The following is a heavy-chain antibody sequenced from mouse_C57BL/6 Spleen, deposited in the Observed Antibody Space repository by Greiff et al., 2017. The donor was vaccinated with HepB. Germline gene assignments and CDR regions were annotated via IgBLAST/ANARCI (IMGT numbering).Heavy chain of an antibody. CDR1: GFTFSSYG. CDR3: ARSDYYGLDY. D-gene: IGHD1-1*01. V-gene: IGHV5-6*01. Sequence: EVKLQESGGDLVKPGGSLKLSCAASGFTFSSYGMSWVRQTPDKRLEWVATISSGGSYTYYPDSVKGRFTISRDNAKNTLYLQMSSLKSEDTAMYYCARSDYYGLDYWGQGTTLTVSS. CDR2: ISSGGSYT. J-gene: IGHJ2*01.